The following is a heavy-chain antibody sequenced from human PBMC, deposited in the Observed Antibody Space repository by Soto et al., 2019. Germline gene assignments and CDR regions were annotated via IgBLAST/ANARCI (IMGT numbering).Heavy chain of an antibody. Sequence: GGSLRLSCAASGFTFSSYAMSWVRQAPGKGLEWVSAISGSGGSTYYADSVKGRFTISRDNSKNTLYLQMNSLRAEDTAVYYCAKAGTMIVVVIRSFDYWGQGTLVTVSS. CDR1: GFTFSSYA. CDR2: ISGSGGST. J-gene: IGHJ4*02. V-gene: IGHV3-23*01. D-gene: IGHD3-22*01. CDR3: AKAGTMIVVVIRSFDY.